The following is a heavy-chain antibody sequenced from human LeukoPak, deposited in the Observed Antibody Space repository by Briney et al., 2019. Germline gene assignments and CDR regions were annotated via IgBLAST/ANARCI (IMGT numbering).Heavy chain of an antibody. CDR3: GKTTVGYSSGQKPAWPVDY. Sequence: GGSLRLSCEASGFTFGGHAMYWVRQAPGKGLEWVAGIFGSGGSPHYADPVKGRFTISRDNSRNTVYLQINSLRAEDTAVYYCGKTTVGYSSGQKPAWPVDYWGQGTLVTVSS. CDR1: GFTFGGHA. J-gene: IGHJ4*02. D-gene: IGHD5-18*01. V-gene: IGHV3-23*01. CDR2: IFGSGGSP.